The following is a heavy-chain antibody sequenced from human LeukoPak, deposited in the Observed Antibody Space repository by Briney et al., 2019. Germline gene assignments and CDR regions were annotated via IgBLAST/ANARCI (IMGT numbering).Heavy chain of an antibody. CDR3: ASNREGIVQGY. J-gene: IGHJ4*02. CDR2: ISGSGGST. Sequence: GGSLRLSCAASGFTFSSYAMSWVRQAPGKGLEWVSAISGSGGSTYYADSVKGRFTISRDDAKNSLYLQMNSLRAEDTAVYYCASNREGIVQGYWGQGTLVTVSS. CDR1: GFTFSSYA. D-gene: IGHD2/OR15-2a*01. V-gene: IGHV3-23*01.